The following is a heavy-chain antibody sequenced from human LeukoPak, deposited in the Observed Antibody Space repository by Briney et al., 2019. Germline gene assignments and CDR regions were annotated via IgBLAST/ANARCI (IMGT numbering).Heavy chain of an antibody. D-gene: IGHD3-10*01. CDR2: IKQDESEI. J-gene: IGHJ4*02. V-gene: IGHV3-7*01. Sequence: PGGSLRLSCAASGFIFSDYWMSWVRQAPGKGREWVANIKQDESEIFYVDSVKGRFTISRDNAKNSLYLEMGSLRAEDTAVYYCVRPLLFIRGLGDNWGQGTLVTVYS. CDR1: GFIFSDYW. CDR3: VRPLLFIRGLGDN.